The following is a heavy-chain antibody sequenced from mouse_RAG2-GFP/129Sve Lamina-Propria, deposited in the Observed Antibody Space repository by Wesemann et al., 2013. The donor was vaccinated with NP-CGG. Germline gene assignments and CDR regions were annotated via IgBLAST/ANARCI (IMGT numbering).Heavy chain of an antibody. CDR2: ISDGGSYT. CDR3: AREGDRDYDGRDYFDY. J-gene: IGHJ2*01. Sequence: EVQLVESGGGLVKPGGSLKLSCAASGFTFSSYAMSWVRQTPEKRLEWVATISDGGSYTYYPDNVKGRFTISRDNAKNNLYLQMSHLKSEDTAMYYCAREGDRDYDGRDYFDYWGQGTTLTVSS. D-gene: IGHD2-4*01. V-gene: IGHV5-4*01. CDR1: GFTFSSYA.